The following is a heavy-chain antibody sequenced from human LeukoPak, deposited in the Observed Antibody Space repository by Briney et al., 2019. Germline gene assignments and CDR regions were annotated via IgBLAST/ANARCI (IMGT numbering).Heavy chain of an antibody. CDR3: AGDTGSYGYYFDY. J-gene: IGHJ4*02. CDR2: IHYSGST. D-gene: IGHD1-26*01. Sequence: SETLSLTGTVSGGSINNYYRTWIRQPPGKRLEWIGYIHYSGSTNYNPSLKSRVTISVDTSKNQFSLKLSSVTAADTDVYYCAGDTGSYGYYFDYWGQGTLVTVSS. CDR1: GGSINNYY. V-gene: IGHV4-59*01.